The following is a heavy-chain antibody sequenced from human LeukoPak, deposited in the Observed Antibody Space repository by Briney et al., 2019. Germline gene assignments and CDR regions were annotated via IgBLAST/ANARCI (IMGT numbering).Heavy chain of an antibody. CDR1: GFTFSSYW. CDR2: IKQDGSEK. Sequence: GGSLRLSCAASGFTFSSYWMSWVRQAPGKGLEWVANIKQDGSEKYYVDSVKGRFTISRDNAKNSLYLQMNSLRAEDTAVYYCARAGNYDYVWGSYRYTGENYFDYWGQGTLVTVSS. D-gene: IGHD3-16*02. J-gene: IGHJ4*02. V-gene: IGHV3-7*01. CDR3: ARAGNYDYVWGSYRYTGENYFDY.